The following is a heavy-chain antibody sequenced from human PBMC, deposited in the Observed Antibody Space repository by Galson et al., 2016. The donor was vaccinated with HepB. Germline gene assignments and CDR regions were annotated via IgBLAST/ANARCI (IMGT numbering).Heavy chain of an antibody. J-gene: IGHJ2*01. CDR2: ISFSGDGT. V-gene: IGHV3-23*01. CDR1: GFTFSSYA. Sequence: SLRLSCAASGFTFSSYAMSWVRQSPGKGLEWVSSISFSGDGTTYADSVKGRFTISRDNPKNTLYLEMNSLRAEDTAVYYCAKALPSWYFDLWGRGTLVTVSS. CDR3: AKALPSWYFDL.